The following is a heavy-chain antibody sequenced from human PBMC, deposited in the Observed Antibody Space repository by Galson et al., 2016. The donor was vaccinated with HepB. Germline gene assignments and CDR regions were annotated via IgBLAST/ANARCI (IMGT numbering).Heavy chain of an antibody. D-gene: IGHD1-26*01. J-gene: IGHJ4*02. CDR1: GFPFTDYY. CDR3: ATDLERSGGYYEIFDN. Sequence: SLRLSCAASGFPFTDYYMSWIRQAPGKGLEWVSYISSSGGTIYYADSVKGRFTISRDNAKNSLFLQMNSLRAEDTAVYYCATDLERSGGYYEIFDNWGQGTLVTVSS. V-gene: IGHV3-11*01. CDR2: ISSSGGTI.